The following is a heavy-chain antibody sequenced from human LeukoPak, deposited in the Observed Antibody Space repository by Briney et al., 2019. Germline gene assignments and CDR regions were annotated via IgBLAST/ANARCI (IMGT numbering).Heavy chain of an antibody. J-gene: IGHJ4*02. V-gene: IGHV1-69*04. CDR2: IIPILGIA. CDR1: GGTFSTYA. D-gene: IGHD7-27*01. Sequence: ASVKVSCKASGGTFSTYAISWVRQAPGQGLEWMGRIIPILGIANYAQKFQGRVTITADKSTSTAYMELSSLRSEDTAVYYCARVSGHYFDYWGQGTLVTVSS. CDR3: ARVSGHYFDY.